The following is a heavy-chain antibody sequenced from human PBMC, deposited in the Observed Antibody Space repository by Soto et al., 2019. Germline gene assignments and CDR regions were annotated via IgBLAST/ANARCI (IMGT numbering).Heavy chain of an antibody. CDR3: ARSGYYYDSSGYTKYYFDY. J-gene: IGHJ4*02. V-gene: IGHV2-70*04. D-gene: IGHD3-22*01. Sequence: SCPTLVNPTQTLTLTCTFSGFSLSTSGMRVSWIRQPPGKALEWLARIDWDDGKFYSTSLKTRLTISKDTSKNQVVLTMTNMDPVDTATYYCARSGYYYDSSGYTKYYFDYWGQGTLVTVSS. CDR2: IDWDDGK. CDR1: GFSLSTSGMR.